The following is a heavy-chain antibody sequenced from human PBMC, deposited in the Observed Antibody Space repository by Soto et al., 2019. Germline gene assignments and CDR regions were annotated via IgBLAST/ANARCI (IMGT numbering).Heavy chain of an antibody. Sequence: QLQLQESGSGLVKPSQTLSLTCAVSGGSISSGYYSWSWIRQPPGKGLEWIGYIYPSGSAFYDPSLYSRVTITVDKSNNRFYLKLISVTAADTAVYYCARTLTGDRGAYFDYWGQGTLVTVSS. CDR2: IYPSGSA. CDR3: ARTLTGDRGAYFDY. D-gene: IGHD7-27*01. J-gene: IGHJ4*02. V-gene: IGHV4-30-2*01. CDR1: GGSISSGYYS.